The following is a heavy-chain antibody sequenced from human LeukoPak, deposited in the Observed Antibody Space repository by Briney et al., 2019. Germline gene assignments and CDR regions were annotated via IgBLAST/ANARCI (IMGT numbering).Heavy chain of an antibody. CDR2: INPNSGGT. CDR3: ARGGSSSWYYFDY. V-gene: IGHV1-2*02. J-gene: IGHJ4*02. CDR1: GYTFISYG. D-gene: IGHD6-13*01. Sequence: GASVKVSCKTSGYTFISYGITWVRQAPGQGLEWMGWINPNSGGTNYAQKFQGRVTMTRDTSISTAYMELSRLRSDDTAVYYCARGGSSSWYYFDYWGQGTLVTVSS.